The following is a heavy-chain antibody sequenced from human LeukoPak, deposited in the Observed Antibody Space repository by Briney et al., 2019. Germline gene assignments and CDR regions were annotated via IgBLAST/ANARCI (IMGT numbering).Heavy chain of an antibody. CDR3: ARVVGTMVRGVGNCFDP. D-gene: IGHD3-10*01. V-gene: IGHV4-31*03. J-gene: IGHJ5*02. CDR1: GGSISSGGYY. CDR2: IYYSGST. Sequence: PSQTLSLTCTVSGGSISSGGYYWSWIRQHPGKGLEWIGYIYYSGSTYYNPSPKSRVTISVDTSKNQFSLKLSSVTAADTAVYYCARVVGTMVRGVGNCFDPWGQGTLVTVSS.